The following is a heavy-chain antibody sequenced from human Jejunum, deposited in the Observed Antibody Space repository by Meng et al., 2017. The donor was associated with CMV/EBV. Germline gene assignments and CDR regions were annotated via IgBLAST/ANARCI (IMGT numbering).Heavy chain of an antibody. CDR1: GFAVTNSY. CDR3: VRHMYNFGVVTAIEN. Sequence: SGFAVTNSYMSWVRQAPGKGLEWVSVTYTGGSTFYSGSVKGRFTVSRDSFNNTLSLQMNSLRDEDTALYYCVRHMYNFGVVTAIENWGQGTQVTVSS. V-gene: IGHV3-53*01. CDR2: TYTGGST. J-gene: IGHJ4*02. D-gene: IGHD2-21*02.